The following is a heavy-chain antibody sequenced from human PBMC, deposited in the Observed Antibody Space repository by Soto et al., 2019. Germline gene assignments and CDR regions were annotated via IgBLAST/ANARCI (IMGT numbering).Heavy chain of an antibody. V-gene: IGHV4-4*07. D-gene: IGHD1-1*01. Sequence: SETLSLTCTVSGASISCFCWSWIRKSAGKGREWIGRIHATGTTDYNPSLKSRVMMSVDTSKKQFSLKLRSVTAADTAVYYCVRDGTKTLRDWFDPWGQGISVTVSS. CDR1: GASISCFC. J-gene: IGHJ5*02. CDR3: VRDGTKTLRDWFDP. CDR2: IHATGTT.